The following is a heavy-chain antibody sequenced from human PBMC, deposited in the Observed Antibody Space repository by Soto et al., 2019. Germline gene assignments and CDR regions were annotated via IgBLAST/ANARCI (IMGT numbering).Heavy chain of an antibody. CDR1: GYTFTSYY. CDR2: INPSGGST. D-gene: IGHD2-2*01. J-gene: IGHJ6*02. V-gene: IGHV1-46*01. Sequence: ASVKVSCKASGYTFTSYYMHWVRQAPGQGLEWMGLINPSGGSTSYAQKNQGRVTMTRDTSTSTVYMELSSLRSEDTAIYYFERGGCLGYCSSTSFSYYGMDVWGQGTTVTVSS. CDR3: ERGGCLGYCSSTSFSYYGMDV.